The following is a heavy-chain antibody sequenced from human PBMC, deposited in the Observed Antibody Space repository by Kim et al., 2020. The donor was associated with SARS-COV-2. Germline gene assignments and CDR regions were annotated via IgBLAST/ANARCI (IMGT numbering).Heavy chain of an antibody. J-gene: IGHJ5*02. D-gene: IGHD3-3*01. CDR3: ARDFERYYDFWSGYPNWFDP. CDR2: IIPILGIA. V-gene: IGHV1-69*04. Sequence: SVKVSCKASGGTFSSYAISWVRQAPGQGLEWMGRIIPILGIANYAQKFQGRVTITADKSTSTAYMELSSLRSEDTAVYYCARDFERYYDFWSGYPNWFDPRRQGTLVTVSS. CDR1: GGTFSSYA.